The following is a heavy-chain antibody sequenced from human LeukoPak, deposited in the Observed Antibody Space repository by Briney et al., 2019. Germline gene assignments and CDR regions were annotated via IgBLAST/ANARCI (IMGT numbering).Heavy chain of an antibody. D-gene: IGHD4-17*01. J-gene: IGHJ6*03. Sequence: KPSETLSLTCSGSNYSISNSLYWGWLRQPPWKGLEWIGSIYRSGSTFYNPSLKSRVTISLDTSKNQFSLKLSSVTAADTAVYFCARGTYGYYMDVWGKGTTVTVSS. CDR2: IYRSGST. CDR3: ARGTYGYYMDV. CDR1: NYSISNSLY. V-gene: IGHV4-38-2*02.